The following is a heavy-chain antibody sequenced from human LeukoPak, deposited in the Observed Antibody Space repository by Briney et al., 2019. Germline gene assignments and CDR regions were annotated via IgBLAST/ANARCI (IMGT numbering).Heavy chain of an antibody. CDR1: GGTFSSYA. V-gene: IGHV1-69*04. CDR2: IIPILGIA. Sequence: SVKVSCKASGGTFSSYAISWVRQAPGQGLEWMGRIIPILGIANYAQKFQGRVTITADKSTSTAYMELSSLRSEDTAVYYCARDAHSSGCDYWGQGTLVTVSS. D-gene: IGHD6-19*01. CDR3: ARDAHSSGCDY. J-gene: IGHJ4*02.